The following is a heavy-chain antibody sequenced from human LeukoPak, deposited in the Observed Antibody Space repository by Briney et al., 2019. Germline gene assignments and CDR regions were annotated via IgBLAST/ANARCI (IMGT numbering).Heavy chain of an antibody. V-gene: IGHV4-34*01. D-gene: IGHD6-19*01. Sequence: SETLSLTCAVYGGSFSGYYWSWIRQPPGKGLEWIGSIYHSGSTYYNPSLKSRVTISVDTSKNQFSLQLNSVTPEDTAVYYCAREGSDGNDASDIWGQGTMVTVSS. CDR3: AREGSDGNDASDI. CDR2: IYHSGST. CDR1: GGSFSGYY. J-gene: IGHJ3*02.